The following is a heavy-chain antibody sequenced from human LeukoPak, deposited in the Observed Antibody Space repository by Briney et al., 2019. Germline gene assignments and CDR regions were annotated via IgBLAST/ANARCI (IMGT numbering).Heavy chain of an antibody. CDR2: IYYSGST. J-gene: IGHJ4*02. CDR3: ARHDYGDYGGLDY. CDR1: GGSISSSSYY. Sequence: SETLSPTCTVSGGSISSSSYYWGWIRQPPGKGLEWIGSIYYSGSTYYNPSLKSRVTISVDTSKNQFSLKLSSVTAADTAVYYCARHDYGDYGGLDYWGQGTLVTVSS. V-gene: IGHV4-39*01. D-gene: IGHD4-17*01.